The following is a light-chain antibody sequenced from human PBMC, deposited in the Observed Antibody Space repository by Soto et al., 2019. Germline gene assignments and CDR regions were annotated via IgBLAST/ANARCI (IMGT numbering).Light chain of an antibody. V-gene: IGKV3-20*01. CDR2: GLS. CDR1: HSVSGSD. Sequence: EVVLTQSPGTLSLSPGGRATLSCRASHSVSGSDVAWYHQKPVQAPRLLISGLSQRSTGTPDRFSGSGSGTDFTLTISSLEPEEFVVFYCHQYGISPPTFGPGTKVDIK. J-gene: IGKJ1*01. CDR3: HQYGISPPT.